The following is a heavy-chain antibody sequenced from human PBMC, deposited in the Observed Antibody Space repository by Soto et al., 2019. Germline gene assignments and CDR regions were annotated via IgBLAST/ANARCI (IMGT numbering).Heavy chain of an antibody. D-gene: IGHD2-2*01. J-gene: IGHJ4*02. CDR2: IKTNSDGGTV. V-gene: IGHV3-15*01. CDR3: ATVYCATTSCYAPFDY. Sequence: PGGSLRLSCAASGFTFISYGMHWVLQAPWKGLEWIGRIKTNSDGGTVDYASPVKGRFTISRDDSKSMLYLDLNSLKTEDTGVYFCATVYCATTSCYAPFDYWGKGTLVTVSS. CDR1: GFTFISYG.